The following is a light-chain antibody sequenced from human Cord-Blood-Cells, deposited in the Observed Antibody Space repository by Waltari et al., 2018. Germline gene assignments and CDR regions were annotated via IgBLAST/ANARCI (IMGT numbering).Light chain of an antibody. J-gene: IGKJ4*01. Sequence: EIVLTQSPATLSLSPGARATLSCRASQGVSSYLAWYQQKPGQAPRLLIYDASNRATGIPAMFSGSGSGTDFTFTISSLEPEDFAVYYCQRRSNWPSFGGGSKVEIK. CDR2: DAS. V-gene: IGKV3-11*01. CDR3: QRRSNWPS. CDR1: QGVSSY.